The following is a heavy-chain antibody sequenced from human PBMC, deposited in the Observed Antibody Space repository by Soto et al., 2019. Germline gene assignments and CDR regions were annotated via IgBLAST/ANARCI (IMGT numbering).Heavy chain of an antibody. V-gene: IGHV3-21*01. Sequence: GGSLRLSCAASGFTFSSYSMNWVRQAPGKGLEWVSSISSSSSYIYYADSVKGRFTISRDNAKNSLYLQMNSLRAEDTAVYYCARHLFWSGYYWTPDYYYYYGMDVWGQGTTVTVSS. D-gene: IGHD3-3*01. CDR1: GFTFSSYS. CDR3: ARHLFWSGYYWTPDYYYYYGMDV. J-gene: IGHJ6*02. CDR2: ISSSSSYI.